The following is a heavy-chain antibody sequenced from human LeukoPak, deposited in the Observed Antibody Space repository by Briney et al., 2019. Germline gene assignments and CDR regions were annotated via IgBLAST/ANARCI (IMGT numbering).Heavy chain of an antibody. V-gene: IGHV3-9*01. Sequence: GGSLRLSCAASGFTFDDYGMHWVRQAPGKGLEWVSGISWNSGYIGYADSVKGRFTISRDNAKNSLYLQMNSLRAEDTALYYCARESSGWFGELPTSYFNYWGQGTLVTVSS. CDR2: ISWNSGYI. CDR3: ARESSGWFGELPTSYFNY. J-gene: IGHJ4*02. D-gene: IGHD3-10*01. CDR1: GFTFDDYG.